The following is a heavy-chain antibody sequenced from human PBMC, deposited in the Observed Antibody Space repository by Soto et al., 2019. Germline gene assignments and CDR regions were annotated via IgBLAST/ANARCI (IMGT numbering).Heavy chain of an antibody. J-gene: IGHJ4*02. CDR3: ARSSMSGFVDY. D-gene: IGHD1-1*01. Sequence: PSETLSLTCTSSRGSISSYDWSWIRQPPGKGLEWIGYIYYSGSTNYNPSLKSRVTISVDTSKNQFSLKLSSVTAADTAVYYCARSSMSGFVDYWGQGTLVTVS. V-gene: IGHV4-59*01. CDR1: RGSISSYD. CDR2: IYYSGST.